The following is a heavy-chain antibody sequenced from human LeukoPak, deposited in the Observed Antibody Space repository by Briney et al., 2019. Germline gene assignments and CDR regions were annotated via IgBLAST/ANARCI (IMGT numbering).Heavy chain of an antibody. CDR3: ARSYSSSWFLDY. CDR1: VGTFSSYA. Sequence: GASVKVSCKASVGTFSSYAISWVRQAPGQGLEWMGGIIPIFGTANYAQKFQGRVTITTDESTSTAYMELRSLRSDDTAVYYCARSYSSSWFLDYWGQGTLVTVSS. CDR2: IIPIFGTA. J-gene: IGHJ4*02. V-gene: IGHV1-69*05. D-gene: IGHD6-13*01.